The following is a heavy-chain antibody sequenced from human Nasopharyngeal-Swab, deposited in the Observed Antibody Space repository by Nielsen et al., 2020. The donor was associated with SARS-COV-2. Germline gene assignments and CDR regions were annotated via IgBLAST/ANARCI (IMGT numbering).Heavy chain of an antibody. D-gene: IGHD3-3*01. CDR3: AKDYHYDFGSNWFDP. CDR2: ISWNSGSI. Sequence: SLKISCAASGFTFDDYAMHWVRQAPGKGLEWVSGISWNSGSIGYADSVKGRFTISRDNAKNSLYLQMNSLRAEDTALYYCAKDYHYDFGSNWFDPCGQGTLVTVSS. J-gene: IGHJ5*02. V-gene: IGHV3-9*01. CDR1: GFTFDDYA.